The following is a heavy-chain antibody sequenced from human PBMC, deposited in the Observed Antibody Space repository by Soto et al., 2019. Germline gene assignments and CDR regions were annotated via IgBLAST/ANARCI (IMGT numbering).Heavy chain of an antibody. CDR2: VNPNSGGT. Sequence: ASVKFSCKASGYTFTAYYMHWVRQAPGQGLEWMGWVNPNSGGTNYAQKFQGRVTMTRDTSITTAYMELSRLRSDDTAVYYCARSIAARRTVDYWGQGTLVTVSS. V-gene: IGHV1-2*02. CDR1: GYTFTAYY. D-gene: IGHD6-6*01. CDR3: ARSIAARRTVDY. J-gene: IGHJ4*01.